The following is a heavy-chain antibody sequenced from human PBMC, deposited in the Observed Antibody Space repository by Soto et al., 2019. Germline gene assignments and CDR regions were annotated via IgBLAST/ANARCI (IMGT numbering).Heavy chain of an antibody. V-gene: IGHV3-23*01. CDR3: AKDRDFGLWAPDYGEGWFDP. CDR1: GFTFSSYA. J-gene: IGHJ5*02. D-gene: IGHD4-17*01. CDR2: ISGSGGST. Sequence: GGSLRLSCAASGFTFSSYAMSWVRQAPGKGLEWVSAISGSGGSTYYADSVKGRFTISRDNSKNTLYLQMNSLRAEDTAVYYCAKDRDFGLWAPDYGEGWFDPWGQGTLVTVSS.